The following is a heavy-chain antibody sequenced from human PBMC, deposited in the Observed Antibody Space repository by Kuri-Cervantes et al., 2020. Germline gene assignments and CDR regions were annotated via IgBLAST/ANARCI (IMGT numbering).Heavy chain of an antibody. V-gene: IGHV4-59*05. J-gene: IGHJ4*02. Sequence: GSRRLSCTVSGGSISRYYWSWIRQPPGKGLEWIGSINYSGRTYYNPSLKSRATISVDTSKNQFSLKLSSVTAADTAVYYCARRGGRLWCGYYQFDYWGQGTLVTVSS. CDR2: INYSGRT. CDR3: ARRGGRLWCGYYQFDY. D-gene: IGHD3-3*01. CDR1: GGSISRYY.